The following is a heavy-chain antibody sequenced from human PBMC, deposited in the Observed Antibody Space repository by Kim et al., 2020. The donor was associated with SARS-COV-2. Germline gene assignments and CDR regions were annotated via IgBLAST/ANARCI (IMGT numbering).Heavy chain of an antibody. Sequence: GGSLRLSCAASGFTFSSYGMHWVRQAPGKGLEWVAVISYDGSNKYYADSVKGRFTISRDNSKNTLYLQMNSLRAEDTAVYYCAKDPGLWFGELPDYWGQGTLVTVSS. CDR1: GFTFSSYG. D-gene: IGHD3-10*01. J-gene: IGHJ4*02. CDR3: AKDPGLWFGELPDY. V-gene: IGHV3-30*18. CDR2: ISYDGSNK.